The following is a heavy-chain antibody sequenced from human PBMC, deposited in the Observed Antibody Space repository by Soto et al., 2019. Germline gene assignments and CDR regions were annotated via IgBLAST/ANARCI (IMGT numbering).Heavy chain of an antibody. CDR1: GGSFSGYY. Sequence: SETLSLTCAVYGGSFSGYYWSWIRQPPGKGLEWIGEINHSGSTNYNPSLKSRVTISVDTSKNQFSLKLSSVTAADTAVYYCARATDIVSVPAVPRPFDPWGQGTLVPVSS. V-gene: IGHV4-34*01. CDR3: ARATDIVSVPAVPRPFDP. D-gene: IGHD2-2*01. CDR2: INHSGST. J-gene: IGHJ5*02.